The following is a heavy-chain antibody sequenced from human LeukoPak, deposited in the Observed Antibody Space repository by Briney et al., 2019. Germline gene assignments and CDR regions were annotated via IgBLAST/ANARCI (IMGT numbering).Heavy chain of an antibody. J-gene: IGHJ4*02. V-gene: IGHV3-7*01. CDR3: ARDRWGYSYGGD. CDR2: IKQDGSEK. CDR1: GFTFSNYW. Sequence: PGGSLRLSCAASGFTFSNYWMSWVRQAPGKGLEWVANIKQDGSEKYYVDSVKGQFTISRDNAKNSLYLQMNSLRAEDTAVYYCARDRWGYSYGGDWGQGTLVTVSS. D-gene: IGHD5-18*01.